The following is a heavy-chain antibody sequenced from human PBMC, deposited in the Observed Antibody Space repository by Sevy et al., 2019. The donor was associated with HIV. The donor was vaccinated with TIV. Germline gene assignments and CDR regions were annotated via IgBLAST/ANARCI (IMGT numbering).Heavy chain of an antibody. D-gene: IGHD6-19*01. V-gene: IGHV4-34*01. CDR3: AGGIAVAAIMYNWFDP. CDR2: INHSGST. CDR1: GGSFSGYY. Sequence: SETLSLTCAVYGGSFSGYYWSWIRQPPGKGLEWIGEINHSGSTNYNPSLKSRVTISVDTSKNQFSLKLSSVTAADTAVYYCAGGIAVAAIMYNWFDPWGQGTLVTVSS. J-gene: IGHJ5*02.